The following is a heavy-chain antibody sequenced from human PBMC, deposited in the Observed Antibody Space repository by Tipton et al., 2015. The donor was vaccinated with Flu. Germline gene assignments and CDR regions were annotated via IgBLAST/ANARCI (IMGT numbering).Heavy chain of an antibody. CDR3: ARSTYYYGSGSSDY. D-gene: IGHD3-10*01. Sequence: TLSLTCAVSGDSISSDYYWGWIRQFPGKGLEWIGSISRTGSTNYNPSLTSRVTISIDTSKNQFSLKIQSVTAADMAVYYCARSTYYYGSGSSDYWGQGTLVTVSS. CDR1: GDSISSDYY. V-gene: IGHV4-38-2*01. CDR2: ISRTGST. J-gene: IGHJ4*02.